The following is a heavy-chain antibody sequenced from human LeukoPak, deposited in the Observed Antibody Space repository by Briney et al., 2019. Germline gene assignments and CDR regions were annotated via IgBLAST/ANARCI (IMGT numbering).Heavy chain of an antibody. CDR2: IDGSGGST. J-gene: IGHJ4*02. D-gene: IGHD4/OR15-4a*01. Sequence: GRSLRLSCAASGFTFSNYPMSWVRQAPGKGLEWVSVIDGSGGSTHYADSVKGRFTISRDNSKNTLYLQMNSLRAEHTAVYYCAKSTNYLSIDYWGQGTLVTVSS. V-gene: IGHV3-23*01. CDR3: AKSTNYLSIDY. CDR1: GFTFSNYP.